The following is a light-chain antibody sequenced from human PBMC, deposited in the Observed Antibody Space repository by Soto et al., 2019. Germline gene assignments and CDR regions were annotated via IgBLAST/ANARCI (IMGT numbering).Light chain of an antibody. CDR1: QSVSNK. CDR2: DAS. CDR3: QQYDDSPPT. V-gene: IGKV3-15*01. Sequence: EIVMTQSPATLSVSPGERVTLSCRASQSVSNKLAWYQQKPGQAPRLLIYDASGRAGSVPARLSGSGSGTEFTLTISSLQSEDFAVYFCQQYDDSPPTSGQGTKVEIK. J-gene: IGKJ1*01.